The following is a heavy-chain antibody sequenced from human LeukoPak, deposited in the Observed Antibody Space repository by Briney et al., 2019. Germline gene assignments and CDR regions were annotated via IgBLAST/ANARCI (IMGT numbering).Heavy chain of an antibody. J-gene: IGHJ5*01. Sequence: GGSLRLSCAASGFTFSSHGMNWVRQAPGKGLEWVSGISWNSGSIGYADSVKGRFTISRDNAKNSLYLQMNSLRAEDTALYYCAKDFNPYSYGFYDPPDSWGQGTLVTVSS. CDR2: ISWNSGSI. V-gene: IGHV3-9*01. CDR3: AKDFNPYSYGFYDPPDS. D-gene: IGHD5-18*01. CDR1: GFTFSSHG.